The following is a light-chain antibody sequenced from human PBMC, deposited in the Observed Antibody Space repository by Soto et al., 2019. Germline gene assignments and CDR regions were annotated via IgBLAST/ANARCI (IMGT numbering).Light chain of an antibody. CDR1: SSNIGSDA. CDR2: TNN. Sequence: QSVLSQPPSVSGTPAQRVTISCSGSSSNIGSDAVNWYQQLPGTAPKRLIYTNNQRPSGVPDRFSGSKSGTSASLAISGLQSEDEADYYCATWDNSLNGYVFGAGTKLTVL. V-gene: IGLV1-44*01. CDR3: ATWDNSLNGYV. J-gene: IGLJ1*01.